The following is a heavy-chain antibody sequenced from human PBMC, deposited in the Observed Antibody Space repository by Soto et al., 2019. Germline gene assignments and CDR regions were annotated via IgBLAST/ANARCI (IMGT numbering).Heavy chain of an antibody. CDR1: GGTPSNSA. CDR2: IIPVFGLV. CDR3: AGGRIVVVGSRAYYGMDV. D-gene: IGHD2-15*01. J-gene: IGHJ6*01. V-gene: IGHV1-69*01. Sequence: QVHLLLQSGAEVKKPGSSVKVSCKASGGTPSNSAISWVRQAPGQGLEWMGGIIPVFGLVKYAQNFQGRVTITADESTNPAYMELSSLRPEDTSVYYCAGGRIVVVGSRAYYGMDVWGQGSTVTVSS.